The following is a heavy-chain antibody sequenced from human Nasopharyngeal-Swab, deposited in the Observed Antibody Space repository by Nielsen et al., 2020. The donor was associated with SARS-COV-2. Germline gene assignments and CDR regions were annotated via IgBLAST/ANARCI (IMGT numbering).Heavy chain of an antibody. J-gene: IGHJ6*03. Sequence: SATLSRTCAVSGGSVSSNDWWTWVRPSPGKGLARIGELSPSGSINYNPSLKSRVTLSMDKSKRQFSLRLTSVSAADTAVYFCARGDLVVVPSPILGLGPFFYYFYLDVWGKGTTVTVSS. D-gene: IGHD2-2*01. CDR2: LSPSGSI. V-gene: IGHV4-4*02. CDR1: GGSVSSNDW. CDR3: ARGDLVVVPSPILGLGPFFYYFYLDV.